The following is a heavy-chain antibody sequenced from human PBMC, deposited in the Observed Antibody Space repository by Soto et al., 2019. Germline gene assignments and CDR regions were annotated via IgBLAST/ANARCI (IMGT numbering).Heavy chain of an antibody. V-gene: IGHV3-23*01. CDR3: ATHHRSSSSQTFDY. J-gene: IGHJ4*02. CDR1: GFTFSSYA. CDR2: ISGSGGST. Sequence: GGSLSLSCAASGFTFSSYAMSWVRQAPGKGLEWVSAISGSGGSTYYADSVKGRFTISRDNSKNTLYLQMNSLRAEDTAVYYCATHHRSSSSQTFDYWGQGTLVTVSS. D-gene: IGHD6-6*01.